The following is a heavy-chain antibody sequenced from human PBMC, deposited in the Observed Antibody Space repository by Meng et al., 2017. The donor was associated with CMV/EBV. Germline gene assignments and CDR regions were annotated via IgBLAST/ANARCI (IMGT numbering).Heavy chain of an antibody. J-gene: IGHJ4*02. V-gene: IGHV4-34*01. Sequence: SGGSISSGGYYWSWIRQPPGKGLEWIGEINHSGSTNYNPSLKSRVTISVDTSKNQFSLKLSSVTAADTAVYYCARFRWSPAWGAFDYWGQGTLVTVSS. CDR2: INHSGST. CDR3: ARFRWSPAWGAFDY. D-gene: IGHD3-16*01. CDR1: GGSISSGGYY.